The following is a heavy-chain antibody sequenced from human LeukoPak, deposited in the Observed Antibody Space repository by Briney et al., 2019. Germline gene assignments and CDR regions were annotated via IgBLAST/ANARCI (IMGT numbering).Heavy chain of an antibody. V-gene: IGHV3-11*06. CDR3: ATGTYYYDSSGYPTFDY. CDR2: ISSSSSYT. D-gene: IGHD3-22*01. J-gene: IGHJ4*02. CDR1: GFTFSDYY. Sequence: GGSLRLSCAASGFTFSDYYMSWIRQAPGKGLEWVSYISSSSSYTNYADSVKGRFTISRDNAKNSLYLQMNSLRAEDTAVYYCATGTYYYDSSGYPTFDYSGQGTLVTVSS.